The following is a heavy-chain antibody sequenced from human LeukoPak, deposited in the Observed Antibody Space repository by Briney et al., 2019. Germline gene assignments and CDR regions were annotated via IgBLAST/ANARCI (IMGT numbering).Heavy chain of an antibody. D-gene: IGHD6-13*01. J-gene: IGHJ4*02. CDR2: ITGYSDDT. CDR3: AKGSRDSRPYYFDH. Sequence: AGGSLRLSCAASEFTFISYVMSWVRQAPGKGLEWVSAITGYSDDTYYADSVQGRFIISRDNSKNTLYLQLSSLRGEDTAVYYCAKGSRDSRPYYFDHWGQGTLVTVSS. CDR1: EFTFISYV. V-gene: IGHV3-23*01.